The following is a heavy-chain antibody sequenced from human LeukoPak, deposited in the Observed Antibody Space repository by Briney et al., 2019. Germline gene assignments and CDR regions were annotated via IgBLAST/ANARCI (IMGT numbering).Heavy chain of an antibody. D-gene: IGHD2-2*01. CDR1: GGTFSSYA. CDR3: ATAGPRGVVPAANLELPYYYYYGMDV. CDR2: IIAILGIA. Sequence: SVKVSCKASGGTFSSYAISWVRQAPGQRLEWMGRIIAILGIANYAQRFQGRVTTTADKSTSTAYMELSSLSSEDTAVYYCATAGPRGVVPAANLELPYYYYYGMDVWGQGTTVTVSS. V-gene: IGHV1-69*04. J-gene: IGHJ6*02.